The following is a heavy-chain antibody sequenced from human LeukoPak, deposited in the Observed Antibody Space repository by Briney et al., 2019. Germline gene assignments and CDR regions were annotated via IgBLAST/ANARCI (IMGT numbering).Heavy chain of an antibody. CDR1: GFTFSSYG. J-gene: IGHJ6*03. D-gene: IGHD6-13*01. V-gene: IGHV3-23*01. Sequence: GGSLRLSCAASGFTFSSYGMSWVRQAPGKGLEWVSAISGSGGSTYYADSVKGRFTISRDNFKNTLYLQMNSLRAEDTAVYYCAKGISYYYYYYMDVWGKGTTVTVSS. CDR3: AKGISYYYYYYMDV. CDR2: ISGSGGST.